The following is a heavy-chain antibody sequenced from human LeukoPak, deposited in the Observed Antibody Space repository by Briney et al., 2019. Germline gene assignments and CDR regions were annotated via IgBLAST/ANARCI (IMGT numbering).Heavy chain of an antibody. Sequence: SETLSLTCTVSGGSISSYYWSWIRQPPGQGLEWIGYIYYTGSTDYNSSLKSRVTISVDTSKNQFSLKLSSVTAADTAVYYCARHFYGSGSYRAYGMDVWGQGTTVTVSS. D-gene: IGHD3-10*01. J-gene: IGHJ6*02. CDR3: ARHFYGSGSYRAYGMDV. CDR1: GGSISSYY. CDR2: IYYTGST. V-gene: IGHV4-59*08.